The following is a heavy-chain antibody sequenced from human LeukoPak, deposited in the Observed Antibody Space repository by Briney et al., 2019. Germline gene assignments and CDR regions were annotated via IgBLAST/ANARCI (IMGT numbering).Heavy chain of an antibody. Sequence: PGGSLRLSCAASGYTFSSYWMSWVRQAPGKGLEWVANIKQDGSEKYYVDSVKGRFTISRDNAKNSLYLQMNSLRAEGTAVYYCAKDLRRELRSGSPSDKDYWGQGTLVTVSS. J-gene: IGHJ4*02. CDR1: GYTFSSYW. D-gene: IGHD3-3*01. CDR2: IKQDGSEK. CDR3: AKDLRRELRSGSPSDKDY. V-gene: IGHV3-7*01.